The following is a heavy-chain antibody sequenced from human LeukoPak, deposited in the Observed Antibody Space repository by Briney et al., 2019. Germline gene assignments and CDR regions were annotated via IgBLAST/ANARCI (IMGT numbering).Heavy chain of an antibody. V-gene: IGHV3-49*03. CDR3: TREWELPGADFDY. Sequence: SGRSLRLSCTASGFTFGDYAKNWFRQAPGKGLEWVGFIRSKTYGGTTKYAASVKGRFTISRDDSKSIAYLQMNSLKTEDTAVYYCTREWELPGADFDYWGQGTLVTVSS. D-gene: IGHD1-26*01. CDR2: IRSKTYGGTT. CDR1: GFTFGDYA. J-gene: IGHJ4*02.